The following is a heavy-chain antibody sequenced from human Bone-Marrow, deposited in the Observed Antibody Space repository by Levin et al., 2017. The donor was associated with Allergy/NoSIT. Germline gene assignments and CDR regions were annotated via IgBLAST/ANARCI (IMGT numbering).Heavy chain of an antibody. D-gene: IGHD6-6*01. V-gene: IGHV6-1*01. Sequence: SETLSLTCAISGASVSNNRAAWNWIRQSPSRGLEWLGRTYYRSNWDNDYAASVKSRISINPDTSKNQFSLQLNSVSPEDTAVYFCARGYSSSSKAFDYWGQGTLVTVSS. CDR2: TYYRSNWDN. CDR1: GASVSNNRAA. CDR3: ARGYSSSSKAFDY. J-gene: IGHJ4*02.